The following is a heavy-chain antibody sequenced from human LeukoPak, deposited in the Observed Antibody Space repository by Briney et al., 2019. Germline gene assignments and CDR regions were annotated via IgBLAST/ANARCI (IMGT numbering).Heavy chain of an antibody. CDR1: GASIGTYY. D-gene: IGHD1-26*01. CDR3: ARGYSGNYGRFDY. CDR2: VYNSGST. J-gene: IGHJ4*02. V-gene: IGHV4-59*08. Sequence: SETLSLTCTVSGASIGTYYWSWIRQPPGKGLEWIGYVYNSGSTNYTPSLESRVIISVDTSKNQFSLKVTSVTAADTAVYYCARGYSGNYGRFDYWGQGTLVTVSS.